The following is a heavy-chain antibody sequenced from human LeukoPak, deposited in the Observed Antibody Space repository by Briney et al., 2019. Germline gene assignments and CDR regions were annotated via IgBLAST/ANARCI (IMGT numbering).Heavy chain of an antibody. CDR1: GFTFSSYA. J-gene: IGHJ4*02. V-gene: IGHV3-23*01. Sequence: GGSLRLSCAASGFTFSSYAMSWVRQAPGKGLEWVSAISGSGGSTYYADSVKGRFTISRDNSKNTLYLQVNSLRAEDTAVYYCAAHRYSGTYPYYFDYWGQGTLVTVSS. D-gene: IGHD1-26*01. CDR2: ISGSGGST. CDR3: AAHRYSGTYPYYFDY.